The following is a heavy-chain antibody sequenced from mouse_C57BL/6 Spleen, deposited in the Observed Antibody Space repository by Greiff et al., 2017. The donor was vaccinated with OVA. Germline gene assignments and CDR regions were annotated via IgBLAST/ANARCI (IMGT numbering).Heavy chain of an antibody. Sequence: EVKLVESGGGLVQPGASLRLSCAASGFTFTDYYMSWVRQPPGKAPEWLALIRNKANGSTTEYTASVKGRFTISRDNSQNILYLQMNTLRAEDSATYYCVKAVYPYYEYDRDYAMDYWGQGTSVTVAS. D-gene: IGHD2-4*01. J-gene: IGHJ4*01. CDR3: VKAVYPYYEYDRDYAMDY. V-gene: IGHV7-4*01. CDR1: GFTFTDYY. CDR2: IRNKANGSTT.